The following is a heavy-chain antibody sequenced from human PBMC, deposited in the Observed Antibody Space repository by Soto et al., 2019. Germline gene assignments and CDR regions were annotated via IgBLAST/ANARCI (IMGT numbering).Heavy chain of an antibody. CDR3: AKDIGGIPIFGVVPPYYGMDV. J-gene: IGHJ6*02. CDR2: ISWDGGST. Sequence: GGSLRLSCAASGFTFDDYTMHWVRQAPGKGLEWVSLISWDGGSTYYADSVKGRFTISRDNSKNSLYLQMNSLRTEDTALYYCAKDIGGIPIFGVVPPYYGMDVWGQGTTVTVSS. CDR1: GFTFDDYT. D-gene: IGHD3-3*01. V-gene: IGHV3-43*01.